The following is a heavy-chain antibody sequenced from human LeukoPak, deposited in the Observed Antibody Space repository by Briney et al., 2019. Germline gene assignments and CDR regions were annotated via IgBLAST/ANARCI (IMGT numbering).Heavy chain of an antibody. CDR2: IKQDGSEK. CDR1: GFTFSTYW. CDR3: ARGYSYGFHYFDY. V-gene: IGHV3-7*01. D-gene: IGHD5-18*01. Sequence: GGSLRLSCAASGFTFSTYWMSWVRQAPGKGLEWVANIKQDGSEKYYVDSVKGRFTISRDNAKNSLYLQMNSLRAEDTAVYYCARGYSYGFHYFDYWGQGTLVTVSS. J-gene: IGHJ4*02.